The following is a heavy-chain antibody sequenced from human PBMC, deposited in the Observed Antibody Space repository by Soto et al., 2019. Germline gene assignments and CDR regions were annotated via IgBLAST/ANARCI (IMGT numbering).Heavy chain of an antibody. CDR1: GGSIRNYY. V-gene: IGHV4-59*01. J-gene: IGHJ4*02. Sequence: QVQLQESGPGLVKPSETLSLTCTVSGGSIRNYYWSWIRQPPGKGLEWIGSVYESGVTNYNPSLESRVIISIDTSKSQFSLKLTSVTAADTAVYYCARDRFFDYWGQGTLVTVS. CDR2: VYESGVT. D-gene: IGHD3-16*01. CDR3: ARDRFFDY.